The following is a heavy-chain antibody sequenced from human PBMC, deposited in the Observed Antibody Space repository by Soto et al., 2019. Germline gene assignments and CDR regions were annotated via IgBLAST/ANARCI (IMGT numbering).Heavy chain of an antibody. J-gene: IGHJ4*02. D-gene: IGHD6-13*01. Sequence: PGRSLRLSCAASGFTFSSYAMSRVRQAPGKGLEWVSAISGSGGSTYYADSVKGRFTISRDNSKNTLYLQMNSLRAEDTAVYYCAKGIAAAGTPLGFYYWGQGTLVTVSS. CDR1: GFTFSSYA. CDR3: AKGIAAAGTPLGFYY. CDR2: ISGSGGST. V-gene: IGHV3-23*01.